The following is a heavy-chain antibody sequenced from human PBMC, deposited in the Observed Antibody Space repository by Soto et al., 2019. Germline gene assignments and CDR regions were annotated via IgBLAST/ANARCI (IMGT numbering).Heavy chain of an antibody. CDR3: ARASYYSDSFGYFLDS. D-gene: IGHD3-22*01. CDR1: TGSISHYY. Sequence: SLPLSLTPTVSTGSISHYYSICILQTPLKGLEWIAYIYYSGSTNYNPSLKSRVTISVDTSKNQCSLKLSSVTAADTAVYYCARASYYSDSFGYFLDSWGQGTLVTVSS. V-gene: IGHV4-59*01. J-gene: IGHJ4*02. CDR2: IYYSGST.